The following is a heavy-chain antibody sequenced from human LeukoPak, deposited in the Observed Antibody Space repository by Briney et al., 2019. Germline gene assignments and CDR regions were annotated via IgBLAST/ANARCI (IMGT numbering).Heavy chain of an antibody. J-gene: IGHJ4*02. CDR3: ARPTNIWSAFHF. V-gene: IGHV1-2*02. D-gene: IGHD2-2*01. CDR2: INPNTGST. CDR1: VYTFTAYP. Sequence: ASVKVSCKASVYTFTAYPMHWVRQAPGQGLEWMGWINPNTGSTNYAQKFQGRVTMTRDTSISTAYMELSSLRSDDTALYYCARPTNIWSAFHFWGQGTLVTVSS.